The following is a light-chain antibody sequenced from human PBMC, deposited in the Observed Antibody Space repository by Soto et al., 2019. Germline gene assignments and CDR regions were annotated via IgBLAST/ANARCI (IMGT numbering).Light chain of an antibody. Sequence: QSALTQPPSVSGSPGQSVIISCTGTSSDVATYNRVSWYQQPPGTAPKLMIFEVNNRPAGVPDRFSGSKSGNTASLTISGLQAEDEAVYYCSSYTSSSTYVFGTGTQLTVL. CDR1: SSDVATYNR. CDR3: SSYTSSSTYV. J-gene: IGLJ7*01. CDR2: EVN. V-gene: IGLV2-18*02.